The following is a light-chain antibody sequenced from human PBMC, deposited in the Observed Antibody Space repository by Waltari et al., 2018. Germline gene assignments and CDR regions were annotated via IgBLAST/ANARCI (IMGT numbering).Light chain of an antibody. CDR2: AAS. J-gene: IGKJ2*01. V-gene: IGKV1-39*01. CDR3: QQSYNTPRT. CDR1: QSISSY. Sequence: DIQMTQSPSSLSASVGDGVTITCRASQSISSYLNSYLNWYQQKPGKAPKLLIYAASSLQSGVPSRFSGSGSGTDFTLTISSLQPEDFGTYYCQQSYNTPRTFGQGTKLEIK.